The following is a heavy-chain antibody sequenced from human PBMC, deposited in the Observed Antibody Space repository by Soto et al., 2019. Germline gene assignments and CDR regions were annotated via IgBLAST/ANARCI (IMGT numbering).Heavy chain of an antibody. J-gene: IGHJ6*02. V-gene: IGHV3-74*01. CDR2: INSDGSST. Sequence: EVQLVESGGGLVQPGGSLRLSCAASGFTFSSYWMHWVRQAPGKGLVWVSRINSDGSSTSYADSVKGRFTISRDNAKNTLYLQMNSLRAEDTAVHYCARDAPERYCSGGSCYPVRNYYYYGMDVWGQGTTVTVSS. CDR3: ARDAPERYCSGGSCYPVRNYYYYGMDV. D-gene: IGHD2-15*01. CDR1: GFTFSSYW.